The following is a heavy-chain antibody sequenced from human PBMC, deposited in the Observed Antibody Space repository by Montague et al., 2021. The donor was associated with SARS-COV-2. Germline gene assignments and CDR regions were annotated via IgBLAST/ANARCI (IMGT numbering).Heavy chain of an antibody. CDR2: IYHAGST. CDR3: ARESGYSSGWRYYYGMDV. Sequence: VKPTQTLTLTCTFSGFSLSTSGMCVSWIRQPPGKGLEWVGNIYHAGSTYYNPSLKSRATIFVDTSNSQFSLKLTSVTAADTAIYYCARESGYSSGWRYYYGMDVWGQGTTVTVS. J-gene: IGHJ6*02. D-gene: IGHD6-19*01. V-gene: IGHV4-39*07. CDR1: GFSLSTSGMC.